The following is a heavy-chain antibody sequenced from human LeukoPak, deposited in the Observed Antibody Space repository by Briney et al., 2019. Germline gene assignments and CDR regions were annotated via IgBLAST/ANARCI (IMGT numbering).Heavy chain of an antibody. CDR2: IYYSGST. V-gene: IGHV4-59*01. D-gene: IGHD3-22*01. CDR1: GGSISSYY. Sequence: SETLSLTCTVSGGSISSYYWSWIRQPPGKGLEWIGYIYYSGSTNYNPSLKSRVTISVDTSKNQFSLKLSSVTAADTAVYYCAREYYDSSGYYPTEYFDYWGQGTLVTVSS. CDR3: AREYYDSSGYYPTEYFDY. J-gene: IGHJ4*02.